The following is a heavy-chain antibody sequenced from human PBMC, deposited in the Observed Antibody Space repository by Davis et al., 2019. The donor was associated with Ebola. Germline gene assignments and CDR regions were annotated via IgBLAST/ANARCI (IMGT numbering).Heavy chain of an antibody. CDR2: LSGNSGST. CDR3: GKDLLPGGLDS. Sequence: SLKISCAASGFIFEDYAMHWVRQAPGKGLEWVSSLSGNSGSTGYADSVKGRFIISRDNAQNSLYLQMDSLRVEDTAFYYCGKDLLPGGLDSWGQGTLVTVSS. J-gene: IGHJ4*02. D-gene: IGHD2-15*01. CDR1: GFIFEDYA. V-gene: IGHV3-9*01.